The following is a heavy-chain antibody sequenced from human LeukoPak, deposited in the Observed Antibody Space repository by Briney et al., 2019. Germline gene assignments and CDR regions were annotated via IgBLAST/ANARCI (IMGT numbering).Heavy chain of an antibody. V-gene: IGHV4-59*12. CDR2: IYYSGST. D-gene: IGHD6-6*01. CDR1: GGSISSYY. Sequence: SETLSLTCTVSGGSISSYYWSWIRQPPGKGLEWIGYIYYSGSTNYNPSPKSRVTISVDTSKNQFSLKLSSVTAADTAVYYCARLQYSTTFDYWGQGTLVTVSS. CDR3: ARLQYSTTFDY. J-gene: IGHJ4*02.